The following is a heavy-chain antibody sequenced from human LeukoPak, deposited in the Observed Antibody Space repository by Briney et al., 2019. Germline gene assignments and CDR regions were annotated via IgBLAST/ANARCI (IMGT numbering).Heavy chain of an antibody. D-gene: IGHD3-22*01. V-gene: IGHV4-39*07. Sequence: SETLSLTCTVSGGSISSGGYYWSWIRQPPGKGLEWIGEINYSGSTNYNPSLKSRVTISVDTSKNQFSLKLSSVTAADTAVYYCARGPSERYYESSGYYYFDYWGQGTLVTVSS. CDR1: GGSISSGGYY. CDR3: ARGPSERYYESSGYYYFDY. J-gene: IGHJ4*02. CDR2: INYSGST.